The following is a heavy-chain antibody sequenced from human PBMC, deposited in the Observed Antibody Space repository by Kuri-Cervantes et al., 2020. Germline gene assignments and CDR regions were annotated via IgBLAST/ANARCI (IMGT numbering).Heavy chain of an antibody. CDR2: FHHSGST. CDR1: GYSISSGYY. CDR3: ARGSYYYMDV. D-gene: IGHD2-15*01. Sequence: SETLSLTCTVSGYSISSGYYWGWIRQPPGKGLEWIGNFHHSGSTNYNPSLKSRVTISVDTSRNQFSLKLNSVTAADTAVFYCARGSYYYMDVWGKGTTVTVSS. V-gene: IGHV4-38-2*02. J-gene: IGHJ6*03.